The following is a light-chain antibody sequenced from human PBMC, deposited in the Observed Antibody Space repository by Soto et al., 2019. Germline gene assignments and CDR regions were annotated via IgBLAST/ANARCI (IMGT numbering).Light chain of an antibody. J-gene: IGLJ2*01. Sequence: QSVLTQPPSASGSPGQSVAISCSGTSSDVGGYNYVSWYQQHPGKAPKLIIYDVNKRPSGVPDRFSGSKSGNTASLTVSGLQAEDEADYYCISYAGTYKPAFGGGTKLTVL. CDR3: ISYAGTYKPA. V-gene: IGLV2-8*01. CDR1: SSDVGGYNY. CDR2: DVN.